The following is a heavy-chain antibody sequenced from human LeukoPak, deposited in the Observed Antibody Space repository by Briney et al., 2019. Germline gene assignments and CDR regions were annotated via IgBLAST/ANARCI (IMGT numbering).Heavy chain of an antibody. CDR1: GGSISSSRYY. Sequence: SETLSLTCTVSGGSISSSRYYWGWIRQRPGKGLEWIGSIYYSGSTYYNPSLKSRVTISVDTSKNQFSLKLSSVTAADTAVYYCARRTHARDYWGQGTLVTVSS. CDR3: ARRTHARDY. CDR2: IYYSGST. V-gene: IGHV4-39*01. J-gene: IGHJ4*02. D-gene: IGHD1-7*01.